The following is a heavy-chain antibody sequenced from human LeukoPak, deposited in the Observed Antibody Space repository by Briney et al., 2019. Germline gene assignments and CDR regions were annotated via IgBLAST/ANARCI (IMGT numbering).Heavy chain of an antibody. CDR3: AGGVYWSLDY. CDR2: IAGGDEST. D-gene: IGHD1-1*01. CDR1: GFIFNTNG. V-gene: IGHV3-23*01. Sequence: GGSLRLSCAISGFIFNTNGMNWVRQSPGKGLEWLASIAGGDESTYYADSVKGRFAISSDNSKNTVFLHMNSLRVEDTAVYYCAGGVYWSLDYWGQGTPVTVSS. J-gene: IGHJ4*02.